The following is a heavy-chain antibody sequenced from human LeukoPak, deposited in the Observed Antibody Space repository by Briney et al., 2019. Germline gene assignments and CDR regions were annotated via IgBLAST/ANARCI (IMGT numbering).Heavy chain of an antibody. V-gene: IGHV4-39*01. CDR2: INHSGST. Sequence: SETLSLTCTVSGGSISSGGYYWSWIRQPPGKGLEWIGEINHSGSTNYNPSLKSRVTISVDTSRNQFSLKLSSVTAADTAVYYCARHFAYSSSSDFDYWGQGTLVIVSS. D-gene: IGHD6-6*01. CDR1: GGSISSGGYY. J-gene: IGHJ4*02. CDR3: ARHFAYSSSSDFDY.